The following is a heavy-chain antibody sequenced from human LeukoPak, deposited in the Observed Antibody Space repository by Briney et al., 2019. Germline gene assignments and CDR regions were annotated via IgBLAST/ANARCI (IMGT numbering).Heavy chain of an antibody. CDR3: ARAPSLGGYFDY. CDR1: GFTFSSYE. Sequence: GGSLRLSCAASGFTFSSYEMNWVRQALGKGLEWVSYINTSGSTIYYADSVKGRFTISRDNAKNSLYLQMNSLRAEDTAVYYCARAPSLGGYFDYWGQGTLVTVSS. J-gene: IGHJ4*02. V-gene: IGHV3-48*03. D-gene: IGHD2-15*01. CDR2: INTSGSTI.